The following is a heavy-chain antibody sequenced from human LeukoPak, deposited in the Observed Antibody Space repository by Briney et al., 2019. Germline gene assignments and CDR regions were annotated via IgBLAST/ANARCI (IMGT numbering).Heavy chain of an antibody. Sequence: PGGSLRLSCAASGFTFSNAWMSWVRQAPGKGLEWVGRIKTIAGGGTTDYAAPVDGRFTISRDDSKNTLYLQVNSLKTEDTAVYYCTTDNNYGDYGLDYWGQGTLVTVFS. D-gene: IGHD4-17*01. CDR3: TTDNNYGDYGLDY. CDR2: IKTIAGGGTT. J-gene: IGHJ4*02. V-gene: IGHV3-15*01. CDR1: GFTFSNAW.